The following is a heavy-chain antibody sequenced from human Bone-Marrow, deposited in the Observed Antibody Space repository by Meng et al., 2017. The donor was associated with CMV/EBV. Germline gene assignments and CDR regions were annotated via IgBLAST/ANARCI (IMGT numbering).Heavy chain of an antibody. D-gene: IGHD6-13*01. CDR3: ARRIAAAGTAYYYYGMDV. Sequence: GGSLRLSCAASGFTFSSYSMNWVRQAPGKGLEWVSSISSSSYIYYADSVKGRFTISRDNAKNSLYLQMNSLRAEDTAVYYCARRIAAAGTAYYYYGMDVWGQGTTVTVSS. V-gene: IGHV3-21*04. CDR2: ISSSSYI. CDR1: GFTFSSYS. J-gene: IGHJ6*02.